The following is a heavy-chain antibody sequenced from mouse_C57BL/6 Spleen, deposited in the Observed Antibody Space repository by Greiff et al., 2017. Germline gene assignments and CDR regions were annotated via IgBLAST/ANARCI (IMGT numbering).Heavy chain of an antibody. CDR2: IYPGDGDT. Sequence: ESGPELVKPGASVKISCKASGYAFSSSWMNWVKQRPGKGLEWIGRIYPGDGDTNYNGKFKGKATLTADKSSSTAYMQLSSLTSEDSAVYFCAREGAGTWYFDYWGQGTTLTVSS. CDR1: GYAFSSSW. D-gene: IGHD4-1*01. V-gene: IGHV1-82*01. J-gene: IGHJ2*01. CDR3: AREGAGTWYFDY.